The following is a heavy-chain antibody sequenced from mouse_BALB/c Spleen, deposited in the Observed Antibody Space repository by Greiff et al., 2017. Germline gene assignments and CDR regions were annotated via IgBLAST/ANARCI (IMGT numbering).Heavy chain of an antibody. CDR3: ARERHYYGSSFEGLFAY. J-gene: IGHJ3*01. V-gene: IGHV1-18*01. D-gene: IGHD1-1*01. CDR2: INPNNGGT. CDR1: GYTFTEYT. Sequence: EVQLQQSGPELVKPGASVKISCKTSGYTFTEYTMHWVKQSHGKSLEWIGGINPNNGGTSYNQKFKGKATLTVDKSSSTAYMELRSLTSEDSAVYYCARERHYYGSSFEGLFAYWGQGTLVTVSA.